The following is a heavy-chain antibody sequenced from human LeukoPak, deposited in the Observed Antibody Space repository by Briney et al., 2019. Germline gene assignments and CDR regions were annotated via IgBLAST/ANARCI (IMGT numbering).Heavy chain of an antibody. CDR3: ARARRRFDP. J-gene: IGHJ5*02. CDR1: GGSFSGYY. Sequence: SETLSLTCAVYGGSFSGYYWSWIRQPPGKGLEWIGEINHSGSTNYNPSLKSRVTISVDTSKNQFSLKLSSVTAADTAVYYCARARRRFDPWGQGTLVAVSS. V-gene: IGHV4-34*01. CDR2: INHSGST.